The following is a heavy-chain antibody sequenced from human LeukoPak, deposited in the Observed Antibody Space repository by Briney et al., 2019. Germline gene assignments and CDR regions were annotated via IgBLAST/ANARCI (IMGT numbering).Heavy chain of an antibody. CDR3: AKDAGPGLRHTSWFDP. Sequence: SLRLSCAASGFTFTSYGMHWVRQAPGKGLEWVAVISYDGSNTYYADSVKGRFTISRDNSKNTLYLKMNSLRAEDTAVYYCAKDAGPGLRHTSWFDPWGQGTLVTVSS. J-gene: IGHJ5*02. CDR1: GFTFTSYG. D-gene: IGHD4-17*01. V-gene: IGHV3-30*18. CDR2: ISYDGSNT.